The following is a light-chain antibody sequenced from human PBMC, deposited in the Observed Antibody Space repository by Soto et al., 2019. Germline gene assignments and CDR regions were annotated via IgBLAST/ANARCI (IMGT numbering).Light chain of an antibody. V-gene: IGLV2-8*01. J-gene: IGLJ1*01. CDR3: SSYAGINNLGV. CDR1: SSDVGGYKD. Sequence: QSALTQPPSASGSPGQSVTISCTGTSSDVGGYKDVSWYQQHPGNAPKLMIFEVNKRPSGVPDRFSGSKSGNTASLAVSGLPAEDEADYYCSSYAGINNLGVFGTGTKLTVL. CDR2: EVN.